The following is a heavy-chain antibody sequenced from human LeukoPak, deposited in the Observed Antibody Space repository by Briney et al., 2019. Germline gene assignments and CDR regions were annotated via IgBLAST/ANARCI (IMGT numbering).Heavy chain of an antibody. V-gene: IGHV1-69*13. Sequence: GASVKVSCKASGYTFTSYGISWVRQAPGQGFEWMGGIIPIFGTANYAQKFQGRVTITADESTSTAYMELSSLRSEDTAVYYCARDRDSSSPSYDAFDIWGQGTMVTVSS. D-gene: IGHD6-6*01. CDR2: IIPIFGTA. CDR1: GYTFTSYG. CDR3: ARDRDSSSPSYDAFDI. J-gene: IGHJ3*02.